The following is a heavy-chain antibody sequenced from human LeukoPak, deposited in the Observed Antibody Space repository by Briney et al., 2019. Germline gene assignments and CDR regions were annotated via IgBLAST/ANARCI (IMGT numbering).Heavy chain of an antibody. Sequence: KSSETLSLTCTVSGYSISSGYYWGWIRQPPGKGLEWIGSIYHSGSTYYNPSLKSRVTISVDTSKNQFSLKLSSVTAADTAVYYCARAPEWSAPLLAFDYWGQGTLVTVSS. CDR3: ARAPEWSAPLLAFDY. CDR1: GYSISSGYY. CDR2: IYHSGST. D-gene: IGHD3-3*01. V-gene: IGHV4-38-2*02. J-gene: IGHJ4*02.